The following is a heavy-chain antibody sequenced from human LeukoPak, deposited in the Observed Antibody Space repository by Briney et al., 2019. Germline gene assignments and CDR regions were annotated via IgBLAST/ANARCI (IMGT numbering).Heavy chain of an antibody. CDR3: ARFPRAGEHDLDS. CDR1: GFTFSSYS. CDR2: ISDSSRYI. Sequence: PGGSLRLSCAASGFTFSSYSMNWVRQAPGKGLEWVSSISDSSRYIYYADSVKGRFTISRDNAKNSLFLQMNSLRAEDTAMYYCARFPRAGEHDLDSWGQGTLVTVSS. D-gene: IGHD1-1*01. V-gene: IGHV3-21*01. J-gene: IGHJ4*02.